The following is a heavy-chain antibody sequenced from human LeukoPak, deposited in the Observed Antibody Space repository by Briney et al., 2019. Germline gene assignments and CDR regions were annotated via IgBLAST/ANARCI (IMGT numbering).Heavy chain of an antibody. D-gene: IGHD3-10*01. CDR1: GFTFSDYY. CDR2: ISGSGDTM. V-gene: IGHV3-11*01. J-gene: IGHJ4*02. CDR3: ARNLYYASGSYYYGF. Sequence: GGSLRLSCAASGFTFSDYYMSWIRQAPGRGLEWVSYISGSGDTMYYADSVKGRFTISRDNAKNSLYLQMNSLRAEDTVVYFCARNLYYASGSYYYGFWGQGTLVTVSS.